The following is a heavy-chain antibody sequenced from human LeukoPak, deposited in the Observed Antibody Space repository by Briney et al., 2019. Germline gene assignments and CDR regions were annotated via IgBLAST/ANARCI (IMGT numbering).Heavy chain of an antibody. CDR3: ARDNVIIPDYGGPDFDY. V-gene: IGHV3-23*01. D-gene: IGHD4/OR15-4a*01. CDR2: ISGVGEKT. Sequence: PGGSLRLSCAASGFTFYNFAMSWVRQAPGKGLEWVSHISGVGEKTYYADSVQGRFTVSRDNSKNTLYLQMNSLRVEDTALYYCARDNVIIPDYGGPDFDYWGQGTQVAVS. J-gene: IGHJ4*02. CDR1: GFTFYNFA.